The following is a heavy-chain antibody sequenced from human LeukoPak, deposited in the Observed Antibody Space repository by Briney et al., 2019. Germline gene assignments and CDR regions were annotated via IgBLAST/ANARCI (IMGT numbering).Heavy chain of an antibody. Sequence: ASVKVSCKASGHTFTSYYMHWVRQAPGQGLEWMGIINPSGGSTSYAQKFQGRVTMTRDTSTSTAYMELRSLRSDDTAVYYCARDSKLLATLFDYWGQGTLVTVSS. CDR1: GHTFTSYY. CDR2: INPSGGST. J-gene: IGHJ4*02. D-gene: IGHD5-12*01. V-gene: IGHV1-46*01. CDR3: ARDSKLLATLFDY.